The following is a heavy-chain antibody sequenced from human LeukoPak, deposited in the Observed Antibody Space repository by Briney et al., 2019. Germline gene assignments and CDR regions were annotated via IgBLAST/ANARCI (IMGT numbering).Heavy chain of an antibody. Sequence: PGGSLRLSCAASGFTFSSYAMHGVRQAPGKGLEYVSAISSNGGSTYYANSVKGRFTISRDNSKNTLYLQMGSLRAEDMAVYYCARDQYYGSGINWYFDLWGRGTLVTVSS. D-gene: IGHD3-10*01. V-gene: IGHV3-64*01. CDR2: ISSNGGST. CDR1: GFTFSSYA. J-gene: IGHJ2*01. CDR3: ARDQYYGSGINWYFDL.